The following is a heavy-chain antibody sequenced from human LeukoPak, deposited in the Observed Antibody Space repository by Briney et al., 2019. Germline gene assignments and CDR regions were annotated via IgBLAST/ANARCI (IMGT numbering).Heavy chain of an antibody. D-gene: IGHD6-19*01. CDR3: ARDLLFVVAGTFDP. J-gene: IGHJ5*02. Sequence: GASVKVSCKASGYTFINYGISWVRQAPGQGLEWMGWINAYNGNTNYAQKLQGRVTMTTDTSTSTAYMELRSLRSDDTAVYYCARDLLFVVAGTFDPWGQGTLVTVSS. V-gene: IGHV1-18*01. CDR1: GYTFINYG. CDR2: INAYNGNT.